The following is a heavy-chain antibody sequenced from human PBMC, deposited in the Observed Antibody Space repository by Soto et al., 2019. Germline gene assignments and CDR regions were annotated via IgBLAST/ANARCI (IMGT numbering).Heavy chain of an antibody. Sequence: EVQLVESEGGLVKPGGSLRLSCAASGFTFSSYSMNWVRQAPGKGLEWVSSISSSSSYIYYADSVKGRFTISRDNAKNSLYLQMNSLRAEDTAVYYCARDQNGGYCSGGSCPPDAFDIWGQGTMVTVSS. CDR2: ISSSSSYI. V-gene: IGHV3-21*01. J-gene: IGHJ3*02. CDR3: ARDQNGGYCSGGSCPPDAFDI. D-gene: IGHD2-15*01. CDR1: GFTFSSYS.